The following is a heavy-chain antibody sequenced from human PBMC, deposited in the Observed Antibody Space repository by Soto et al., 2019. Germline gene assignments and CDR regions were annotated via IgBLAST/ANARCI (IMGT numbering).Heavy chain of an antibody. Sequence: EVQLVESGGGFVNPGGSLRLSCAASGITFSNAWMSWVRQAPGKGLEWVGRIKSKTDGETTDYAAPVKGRFTISRDDSENTLFLQMNSLKAEDTAVYYCTANANGYWGQGTLVTVSS. J-gene: IGHJ4*02. D-gene: IGHD4-17*01. CDR2: IKSKTDGETT. V-gene: IGHV3-15*01. CDR1: GITFSNAW. CDR3: TANANGY.